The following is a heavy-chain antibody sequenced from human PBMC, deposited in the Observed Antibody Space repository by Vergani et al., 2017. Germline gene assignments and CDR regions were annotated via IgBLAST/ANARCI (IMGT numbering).Heavy chain of an antibody. Sequence: QVQLQESGPGLVKPSQTLSLTCTVSGGSISSGSYYWSWIRQPAGKGLEWIGRIYTSGSTNYNPSLKSRVTMSVDTSKNQFSLQLSSVIAADTAVYYCARGWGGPIALFDYWGQGTLVTVSS. CDR2: IYTSGST. CDR1: GGSISSGSYY. V-gene: IGHV4-61*02. D-gene: IGHD6-13*01. CDR3: ARGWGGPIALFDY. J-gene: IGHJ4*02.